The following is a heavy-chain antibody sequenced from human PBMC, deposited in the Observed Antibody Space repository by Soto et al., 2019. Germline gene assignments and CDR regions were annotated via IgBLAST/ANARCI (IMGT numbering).Heavy chain of an antibody. CDR2: INHSGST. Sequence: SETLSLTCAVYGGSFSGYYWSWIRQPPGKGLEWIGEINHSGSTNYNPSLKSRVTISVDTSKNQFSLKLSSVTAADTAVYYCARGMETTVTATFDYWGQGTLVTVSS. D-gene: IGHD4-4*01. CDR3: ARGMETTVTATFDY. CDR1: GGSFSGYY. V-gene: IGHV4-34*01. J-gene: IGHJ4*02.